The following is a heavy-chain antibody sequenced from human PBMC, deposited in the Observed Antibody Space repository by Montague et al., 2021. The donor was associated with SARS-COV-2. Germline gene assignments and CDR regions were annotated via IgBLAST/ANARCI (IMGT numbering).Heavy chain of an antibody. CDR1: GDSISSNTSF. CDR3: ARHDHTAFGNPNWFDP. Sequence: SETLSLTCTVSGDSISSNTSFWGWVRQSPGKGLEWIGSIDYSGSNYYNPALRSRLTISVDTSKNQFSLKLRAVTAADTALYYCARHDHTAFGNPNWFDPWGQGTLVTVSS. CDR2: IDYSGSN. V-gene: IGHV4-39*01. J-gene: IGHJ5*02. D-gene: IGHD5-18*01.